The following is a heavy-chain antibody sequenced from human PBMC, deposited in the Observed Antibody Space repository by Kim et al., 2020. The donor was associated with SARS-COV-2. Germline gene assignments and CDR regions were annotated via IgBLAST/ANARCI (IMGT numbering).Heavy chain of an antibody. CDR1: GGSISSYY. Sequence: SETLSLTCTVSGGSISSYYWSWIRQPAGKGLEWIGRIYTSGSTNYNPSLKSRVTMSVDTSKNQFSLKLSSVTAADTAVYYCARDIGFLEWAYFDYWGQGTLVTVSS. D-gene: IGHD3-3*01. J-gene: IGHJ4*02. CDR2: IYTSGST. CDR3: ARDIGFLEWAYFDY. V-gene: IGHV4-4*07.